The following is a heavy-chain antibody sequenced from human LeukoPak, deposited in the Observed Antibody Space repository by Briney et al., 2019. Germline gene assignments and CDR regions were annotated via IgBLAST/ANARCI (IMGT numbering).Heavy chain of an antibody. J-gene: IGHJ6*02. CDR1: GGTFSSYA. V-gene: IGHV1-69*13. CDR3: ARGPYCSSTSCYTPHYYYYGMDV. Sequence: SVKVSCKASGGTFSSYAISWVRQAPGQGLEWMGGVIPIFGTANYAQKFQGRVTITADESTSTAYMELSSLRSEDTAVYYCARGPYCSSTSCYTPHYYYYGMDVWGQGTTVTVSS. D-gene: IGHD2-2*02. CDR2: VIPIFGTA.